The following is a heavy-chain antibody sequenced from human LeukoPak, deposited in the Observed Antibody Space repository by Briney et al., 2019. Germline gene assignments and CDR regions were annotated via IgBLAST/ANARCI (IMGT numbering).Heavy chain of an antibody. CDR3: ARADDILTGYFAFDI. J-gene: IGHJ3*02. Sequence: SETLSLTCTVSGGSISSYYWSWIRQPPGKGLEWIGYIYYSGSTNYNPSLKSRVTISVDTSKNQFSLKLSSVTAADTAVYYCARADDILTGYFAFDIWGQGTMVTVSS. CDR2: IYYSGST. D-gene: IGHD3-9*01. CDR1: GGSISSYY. V-gene: IGHV4-59*08.